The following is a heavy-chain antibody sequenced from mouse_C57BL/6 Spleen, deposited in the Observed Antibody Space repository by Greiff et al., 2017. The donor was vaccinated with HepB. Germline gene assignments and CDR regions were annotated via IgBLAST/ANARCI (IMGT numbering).Heavy chain of an antibody. Sequence: QVHVKQPGAELVKPGASVKLSCKASGYTFTSYWMQWVKQRPGQGLEWIGEIDPSDSYTNYNQKFKGKATLTVDTSSSTAYMQLSSLTSEDSAVYYCARSGDPAWFAYWGQGTLVTVSA. D-gene: IGHD3-1*01. J-gene: IGHJ3*01. CDR3: ARSGDPAWFAY. CDR1: GYTFTSYW. V-gene: IGHV1-50*01. CDR2: IDPSDSYT.